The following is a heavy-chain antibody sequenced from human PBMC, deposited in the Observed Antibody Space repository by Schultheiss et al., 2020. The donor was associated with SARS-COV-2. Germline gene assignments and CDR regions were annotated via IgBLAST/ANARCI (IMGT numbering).Heavy chain of an antibody. V-gene: IGHV4-61*08. CDR1: GGSISSGDYY. CDR3: ARVGRYFDWTRPVGAFDI. J-gene: IGHJ3*02. CDR2: IYYSGST. Sequence: SQTLSLTCTVSGGSISSGDYYWSWIRQPPGTGLEWIGYIYYSGSTNYNPSLKSRVTISVDTSKNQFSLKLSSVTAADTAVYYCARVGRYFDWTRPVGAFDIWGQGTMVTVSS. D-gene: IGHD3-9*01.